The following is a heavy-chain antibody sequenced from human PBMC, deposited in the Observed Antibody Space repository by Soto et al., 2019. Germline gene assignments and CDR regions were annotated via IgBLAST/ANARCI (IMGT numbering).Heavy chain of an antibody. V-gene: IGHV3-23*01. CDR2: ISGSADST. D-gene: IGHD2-8*01. CDR3: AKTRGAMIYAISVYGMDV. J-gene: IGHJ6*02. CDR1: GFSFSSFA. Sequence: EVQLLESGGGFIHPGGSLRLSCAASGFSFSSFAMNWVRQAPGKGLEWVSIISGSADSTFYADSVKGRFTISRDNSKSTLYLQTNSLKAEATAVYYCAKTRGAMIYAISVYGMDVWGQGTTVTVSS.